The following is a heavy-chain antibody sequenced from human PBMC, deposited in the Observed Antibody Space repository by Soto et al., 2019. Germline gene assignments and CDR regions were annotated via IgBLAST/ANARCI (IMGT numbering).Heavy chain of an antibody. Sequence: GASVKVSCKASGGTFSSYAISWVRQAPGQGLEWMGGIIPIFGTANYAQKFQGRVTITADESTSTAYMELSSLRSEDTAVYYCARVRRVCNWNSCPYYYYGMDVWGQGTTVTVSS. CDR3: ARVRRVCNWNSCPYYYYGMDV. J-gene: IGHJ6*02. CDR2: IIPIFGTA. V-gene: IGHV1-69*13. D-gene: IGHD1-7*01. CDR1: GGTFSSYA.